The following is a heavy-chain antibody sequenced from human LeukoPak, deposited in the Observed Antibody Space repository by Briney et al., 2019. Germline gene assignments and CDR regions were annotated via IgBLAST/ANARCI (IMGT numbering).Heavy chain of an antibody. V-gene: IGHV4-38-2*02. D-gene: IGHD3-10*01. CDR1: GYSISSGYY. CDR3: ARNMVRGVIINC. J-gene: IGHJ4*02. Sequence: SETLSLTCTVSGYSISSGYYWGWIRPPPGKRQEWFGSICHGGSTYYNPSLKGRVTISVDTSKNQFSLKLSSVTAADTAVYYCARNMVRGVIINCWGQGALVTVSS. CDR2: ICHGGST.